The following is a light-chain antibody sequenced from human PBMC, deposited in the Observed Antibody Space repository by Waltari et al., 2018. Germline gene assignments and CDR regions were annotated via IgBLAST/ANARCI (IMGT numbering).Light chain of an antibody. CDR2: DDN. Sequence: QSALTQPASLSGSPGQSTPTPSTGTSRDVGNNTLAPWYQQYPGKAPKVMIYDDNRRPSGVSDRFSGSKSGNTASLTISGVQAEDEADYYCCSYAGSYTWVFGGGTKLTVL. V-gene: IGLV2-23*01. CDR1: SRDVGNNTL. CDR3: CSYAGSYTWV. J-gene: IGLJ3*02.